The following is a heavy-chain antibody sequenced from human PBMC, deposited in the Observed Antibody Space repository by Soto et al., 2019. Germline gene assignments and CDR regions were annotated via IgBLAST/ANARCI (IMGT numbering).Heavy chain of an antibody. CDR2: IYYSGST. J-gene: IGHJ4*02. V-gene: IGHV4-30-4*01. D-gene: IGHD3-10*01. Sequence: SETLSLTCTVSGGSISSGDYYWSWIRQPPGKGLEWIGYIYYSGSTYYNPSLKSRVTISVDTSKNQFSLKLSSVTAADTAVYYCARGPLILVRGVIDYWGQGTLVTVSS. CDR3: ARGPLILVRGVIDY. CDR1: GGSISSGDYY.